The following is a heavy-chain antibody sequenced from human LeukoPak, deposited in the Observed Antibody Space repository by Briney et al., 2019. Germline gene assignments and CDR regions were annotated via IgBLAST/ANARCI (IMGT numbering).Heavy chain of an antibody. CDR1: GFTFSSYA. V-gene: IGHV3-30*04. D-gene: IGHD3-9*01. Sequence: GGSLRLSCAASGFTFSSYAMHWVRQAPGKGLEWVAVISYDGSNKYYADSVKGRFTISRDNSKNTLYLQMNSLRAEDTAVYYCAKDQTFHILTGYDYWGQGTLVTVSS. CDR3: AKDQTFHILTGYDY. CDR2: ISYDGSNK. J-gene: IGHJ4*02.